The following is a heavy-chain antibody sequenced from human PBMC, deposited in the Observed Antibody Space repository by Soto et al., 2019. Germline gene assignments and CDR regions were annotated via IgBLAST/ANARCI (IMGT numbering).Heavy chain of an antibody. CDR1: GGSISSSSYY. Sequence: SETLSLTCTVSGGSISSSSYYWGWIRQPPGKGLEWIGSIYYSGSTYYNPSLKSRVTISVDTSKNQFSLKLSSVTAADTAVYYCARDTGGYNDKLDYWGQGTLVTVSS. CDR3: ARDTGGYNDKLDY. D-gene: IGHD5-12*01. V-gene: IGHV4-39*02. J-gene: IGHJ4*02. CDR2: IYYSGST.